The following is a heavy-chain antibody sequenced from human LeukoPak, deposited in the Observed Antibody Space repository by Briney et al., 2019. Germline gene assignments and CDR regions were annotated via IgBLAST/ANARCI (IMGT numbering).Heavy chain of an antibody. J-gene: IGHJ4*02. V-gene: IGHV1-46*01. CDR1: GYIFTSYF. D-gene: IGHD3-22*01. CDR2: INPSGGST. Sequence: ASVKVSCKASGYIFTSYFMHWVRQAPGQGLEWMGLINPSGGSTRYAQKFQGRVTMTRDMSTSTVYMELSSLRSEDTAVYYCARSTNLHYDQGLGYWGQGTLVTVSS. CDR3: ARSTNLHYDQGLGY.